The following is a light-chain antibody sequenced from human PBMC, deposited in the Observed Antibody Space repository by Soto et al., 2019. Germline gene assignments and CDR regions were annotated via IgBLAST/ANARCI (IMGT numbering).Light chain of an antibody. J-gene: IGKJ1*01. Sequence: DIQMTQSPSTLSASVGDRVTITCRASQSIRSWLAWYQQKPGKAPKLLIYKASSLESGVPSRFSGSGSGTECTLTISSLQPDDFATYYCQQYNSFSWTFGQGTKVEIK. V-gene: IGKV1-5*03. CDR3: QQYNSFSWT. CDR1: QSIRSW. CDR2: KAS.